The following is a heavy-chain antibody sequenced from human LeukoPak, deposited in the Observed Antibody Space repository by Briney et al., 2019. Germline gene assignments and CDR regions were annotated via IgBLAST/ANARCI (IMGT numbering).Heavy chain of an antibody. V-gene: IGHV3-30*03. CDR1: GFTFSSYG. CDR2: ISYDGSNK. D-gene: IGHD3-10*01. Sequence: GSLRLSCAASGFTFSSYGMHWVRQAPGKGLEWVAVISYDGSNKYYADSVKGRFTISRDNSKNTLYLQMNSLKTEDTAVYYCTTDNLIRGVIIVYWGQGTLVTVSS. CDR3: TTDNLIRGVIIVY. J-gene: IGHJ4*02.